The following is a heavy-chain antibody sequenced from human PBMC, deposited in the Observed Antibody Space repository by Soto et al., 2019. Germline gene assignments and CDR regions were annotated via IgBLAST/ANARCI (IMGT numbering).Heavy chain of an antibody. J-gene: IGHJ4*02. CDR2: IYWDDDR. V-gene: IGHV2-5*02. CDR3: ARRLMADPVAFDS. CDR1: GFSLSTSAVG. D-gene: IGHD1-1*01. Sequence: QITLKESGPPLVKPTQTLTLTCTFSGFSLSTSAVGVGWILQPPGKPLEWLALIYWDDDRRYRPSLKTSLTINKDTPKNQVVRTTTNMALVETATYYCARRLMADPVAFDSWGQGALVTVSA.